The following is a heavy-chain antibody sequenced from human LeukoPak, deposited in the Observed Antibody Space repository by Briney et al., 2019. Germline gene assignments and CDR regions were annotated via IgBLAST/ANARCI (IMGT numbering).Heavy chain of an antibody. J-gene: IGHJ4*02. CDR3: AKEGSSSWYYFDY. V-gene: IGHV3-30*18. D-gene: IGHD6-13*01. Sequence: PGGSLRLSCAASGFSVSGNYMNWVRQAPGKGLEWVAVISSDGSNKYYADSVKGRFTISRDNSKNTLYLQMNSLRAEDTAVYYCAKEGSSSWYYFDYWGQGTLVTVSS. CDR1: GFSVSGNY. CDR2: ISSDGSNK.